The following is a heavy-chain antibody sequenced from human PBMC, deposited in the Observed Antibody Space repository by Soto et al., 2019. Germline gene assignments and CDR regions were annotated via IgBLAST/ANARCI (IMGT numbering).Heavy chain of an antibody. CDR1: GFTFSSYW. J-gene: IGHJ1*01. CDR2: INSDGNST. CDR3: ARVAAAGTQYFQH. Sequence: EVQLVESGGGLVQPGGSLRLSCAASGFTFSSYWMHWVRQAPGKGLVWVSRINSDGNSTSYADSVKGRFTISRDNAKNTLYLQMNSLRAEDTAVYYCARVAAAGTQYFQHWGQGTLVTVSS. D-gene: IGHD6-13*01. V-gene: IGHV3-74*01.